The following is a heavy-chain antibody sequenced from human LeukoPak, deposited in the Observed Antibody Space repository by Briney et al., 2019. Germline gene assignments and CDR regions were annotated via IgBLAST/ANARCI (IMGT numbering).Heavy chain of an antibody. D-gene: IGHD3-3*01. J-gene: IGHJ6*02. Sequence: GGSLRLSCAASGFTFSSYDMHWVRQATGKGLEWVSAIGTAGDTYYPGSVKGRFTISRENAKNSLYLQMNSLRAGDTAVYYCARYEDYYGMDVWGQGTTVTVSS. CDR3: ARYEDYYGMDV. CDR1: GFTFSSYD. CDR2: IGTAGDT. V-gene: IGHV3-13*01.